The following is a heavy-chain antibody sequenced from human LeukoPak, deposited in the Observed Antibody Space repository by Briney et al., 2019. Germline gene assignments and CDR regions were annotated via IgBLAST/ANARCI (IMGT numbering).Heavy chain of an antibody. D-gene: IGHD5-18*01. CDR2: ISYDGSNK. J-gene: IGHJ4*02. CDR3: ARPYSYGLDY. V-gene: IGHV3-30-3*01. CDR1: GFTFSSYA. Sequence: PGGSLRLSCAASGFTFSSYAMHWVRQAPGKGLEWVAVISYDGSNKYYADSVKGRFTISRDNSKNTLYPQMNSLRAEDTAVYYCARPYSYGLDYWGQGTLVTVSS.